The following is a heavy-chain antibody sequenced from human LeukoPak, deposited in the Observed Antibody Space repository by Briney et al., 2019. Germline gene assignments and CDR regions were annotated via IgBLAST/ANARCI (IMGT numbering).Heavy chain of an antibody. Sequence: SGPTLVNPTQTLTLTCTFSGFSLSTSGVDVGWIRQPPGKALEWLALIYWDDDKRYSPSLKSRLTITKDTSKNQVVPTMTNMDPVDTATYYCADRPIGYSYFDYWGQGTLVTVSS. V-gene: IGHV2-5*02. CDR2: IYWDDDK. J-gene: IGHJ4*02. CDR1: GFSLSTSGVD. D-gene: IGHD5-18*01. CDR3: ADRPIGYSYFDY.